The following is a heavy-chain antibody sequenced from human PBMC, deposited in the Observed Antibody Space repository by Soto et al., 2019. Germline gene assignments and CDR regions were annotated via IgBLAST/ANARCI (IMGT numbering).Heavy chain of an antibody. V-gene: IGHV3-74*01. Sequence: GGSLRLSCAASGFTFSSYWMHWVRQAPGKGLVWVSRINSDGSSTSYADSVKGRFTISRDNAKNTLYLQMNSLRAEDTAVYYCARVVRGDYLFDYWGQGTLVTVSS. D-gene: IGHD4-17*01. CDR3: ARVVRGDYLFDY. CDR2: INSDGSST. J-gene: IGHJ4*02. CDR1: GFTFSSYW.